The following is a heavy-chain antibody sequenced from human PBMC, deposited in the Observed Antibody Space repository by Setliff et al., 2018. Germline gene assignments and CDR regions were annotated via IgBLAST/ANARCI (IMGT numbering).Heavy chain of an antibody. CDR2: TYYGGST. V-gene: IGHV4-39*07. CDR3: ARGRNVAARLLDS. J-gene: IGHJ4*02. D-gene: IGHD6-6*01. Sequence: TSETLSLTCTVSGASISGNSYYWAWIRQPPGKGLEWIVSTYYGGSTYYNPSLKSRVTMSVDTSKSQFSLKLTSVTAADTAVYYCARGRNVAARLLDSWGQGTLVTVSS. CDR1: GASISGNSYY.